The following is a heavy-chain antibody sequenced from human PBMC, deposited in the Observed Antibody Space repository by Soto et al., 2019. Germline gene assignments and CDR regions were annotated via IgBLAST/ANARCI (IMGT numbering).Heavy chain of an antibody. V-gene: IGHV1-69*01. CDR3: ARRRRDGNRLPPPGMDV. CDR2: IIPIFGTA. J-gene: IGHJ6*02. Sequence: QVQLVQSGAEVKKPGSSVKVSCKASGGTFSSYAISWVRQAPGQGLEWMGGIIPIFGTANYAQKFQGRVTITADESTSTAYMELSSLRSEDTAVYYCARRRRDGNRLPPPGMDVWGQGTTVTVSS. CDR1: GGTFSSYA.